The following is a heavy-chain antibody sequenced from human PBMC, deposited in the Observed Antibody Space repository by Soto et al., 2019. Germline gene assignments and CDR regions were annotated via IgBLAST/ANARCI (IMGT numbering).Heavy chain of an antibody. CDR3: ARDIAVAGLRGGVDV. CDR1: GYSFTAYY. J-gene: IGHJ6*02. CDR2: VNLYRGAT. V-gene: IGHV1-2*02. D-gene: IGHD6-19*01. Sequence: QVELVQSGAEIKMPGASVKVSCKTSGYSFTAYYMHWVRQAPGQGLEWMGWVNLYRGATNIAQKFQGRVTMTGDKSISTADMELSGLTSDDTAVYYCARDIAVAGLRGGVDVWGQGTTVTVSS.